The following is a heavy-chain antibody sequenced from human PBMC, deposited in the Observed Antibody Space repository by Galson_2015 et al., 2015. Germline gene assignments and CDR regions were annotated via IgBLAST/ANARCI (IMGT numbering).Heavy chain of an antibody. Sequence: QSGAEVKKPGESLKISCKGSGYGFTSYWIGWVRQMPGKGLEWMGIIYPGDSDPRYSPSFQGQVTISADKSISTAYLQWSSLRASDTAMYYCARGSIVGGNTNAFDIWGQGTMVTVSS. V-gene: IGHV5-51*01. D-gene: IGHD1-26*01. CDR1: GYGFTSYW. CDR2: IYPGDSDP. CDR3: ARGSIVGGNTNAFDI. J-gene: IGHJ3*02.